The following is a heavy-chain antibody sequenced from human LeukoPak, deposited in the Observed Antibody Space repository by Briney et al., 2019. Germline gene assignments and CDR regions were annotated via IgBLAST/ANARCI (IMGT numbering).Heavy chain of an antibody. CDR2: INSDESTT. V-gene: IGHV3-74*01. J-gene: IGHJ3*01. CDR1: GFHFNSHW. CDR3: ARGGVAGGFDL. Sequence: GGPVTLSCATSGFHFNSHWMLWVRHAPGRGGVGVSGINSDESTTSFEDSVKGRFTISRDNVKNTLYLQMNSLKADDTAVYYCARGGVAGGFDLWGQGTMVTVSS. D-gene: IGHD2-8*01.